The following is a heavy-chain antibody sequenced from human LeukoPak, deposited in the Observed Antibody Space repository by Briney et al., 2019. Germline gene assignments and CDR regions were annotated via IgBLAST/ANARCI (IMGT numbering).Heavy chain of an antibody. CDR1: GFTFSSYG. CDR2: ISYDGSNK. V-gene: IGHV3-30*03. D-gene: IGHD2-2*01. J-gene: IGHJ3*02. CDR3: ARLCTPYCSSTSCYVAFDI. Sequence: GGSLRLSCAASGFTFSSYGMHWVRQAPGKGLEWVAVISYDGSNKYYADSVKGRFTISRDNSKNTLYLQMNSLRAEDTAVYYCARLCTPYCSSTSCYVAFDIWGQGTMVTVSS.